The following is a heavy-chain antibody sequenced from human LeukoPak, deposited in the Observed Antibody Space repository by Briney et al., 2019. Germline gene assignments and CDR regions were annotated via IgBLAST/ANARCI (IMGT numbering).Heavy chain of an antibody. CDR1: GFTFNTYA. CDR3: AKEVHGAFDI. D-gene: IGHD4/OR15-4a*01. CDR2: IRSSGGST. Sequence: GGSLRLSCAASGFTFNTYAMSWVRQAPGKGLDWVSLIRSSGGSTHYADSVKGRFTISRDNSKNTLYLQMNSLRADDTAVYYCAKEVHGAFDIWGQGTMVTVSS. J-gene: IGHJ3*02. V-gene: IGHV3-23*01.